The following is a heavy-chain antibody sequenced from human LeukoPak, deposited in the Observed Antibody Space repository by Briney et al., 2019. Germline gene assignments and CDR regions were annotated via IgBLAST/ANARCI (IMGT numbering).Heavy chain of an antibody. CDR1: GFTFSNYW. CDR2: IESDGSST. CDR3: ARDWGPVVVTATNWFDP. V-gene: IGHV3-74*01. J-gene: IGHJ5*02. D-gene: IGHD2-21*02. Sequence: GGSLRLSCAASGFTFSNYWMHWVRQAPGKGLVWVSRIESDGSSTDYADSVKGRFTISRDNAKNTLYLQMDSLRAEDTAVYFCARDWGPVVVTATNWFDPWGQRTLVTVSS.